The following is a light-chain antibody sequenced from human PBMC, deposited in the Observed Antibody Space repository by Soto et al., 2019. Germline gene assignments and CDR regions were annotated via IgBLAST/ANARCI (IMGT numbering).Light chain of an antibody. Sequence: EIVMTQSPATLSVSPGERATPSCRASQSISSNLAWYQQKLGQAPRLLIYRASTRATGIPARFSGSGSGTEFILTISSLQSEDFALYYCHQYENWPQTFGQGTKVEI. CDR2: RAS. CDR1: QSISSN. V-gene: IGKV3-15*01. J-gene: IGKJ1*01. CDR3: HQYENWPQT.